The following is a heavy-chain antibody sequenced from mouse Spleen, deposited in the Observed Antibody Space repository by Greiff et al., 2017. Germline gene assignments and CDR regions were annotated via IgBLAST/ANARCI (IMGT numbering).Heavy chain of an antibody. CDR3: ARWGFYGSSYNAY. CDR1: GYTFTDYN. Sequence: VQLKQSGPELVKPGASVKIPCKASGYTFTDYNMDWVKQSHGKSLEWIGDINPNNGGTIYNQKFKGKATLTVDKSSSTAYMELRSLTSEDTAVYYCARWGFYGSSYNAYWGQGTLVTVSA. J-gene: IGHJ3*01. D-gene: IGHD1-1*01. V-gene: IGHV1-18*01. CDR2: INPNNGGT.